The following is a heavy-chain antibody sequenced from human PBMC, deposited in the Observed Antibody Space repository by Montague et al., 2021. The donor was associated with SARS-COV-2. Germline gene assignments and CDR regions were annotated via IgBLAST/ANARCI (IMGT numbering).Heavy chain of an antibody. CDR1: GGSISSGGYY. Sequence: TLSLTCTVSGGSISSGGYYWSWIRQHPGKGLEWIGYIYYSGSTYYNPSLKSRVTISVGTSKNQFSLKLSSVTAADTAVYYCARASSITIFGVVNQFDXWGQGTLVTVSS. J-gene: IGHJ4*02. CDR3: ARASSITIFGVVNQFDX. CDR2: IYYSGST. V-gene: IGHV4-31*03. D-gene: IGHD3-3*01.